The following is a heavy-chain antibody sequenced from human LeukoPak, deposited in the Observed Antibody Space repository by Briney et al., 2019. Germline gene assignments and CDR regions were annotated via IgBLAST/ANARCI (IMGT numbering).Heavy chain of an antibody. CDR3: ERVRGYSYGLGY. J-gene: IGHJ4*02. D-gene: IGHD5-18*01. CDR2: ISSSSSYI. Sequence: GGSLRLSCAASGFTFSSYAMTWVRQAPGKGLEWVSSISSSSSYIYYADSVKGRSTISRDNSKNTLYLQMNSLRAEDTAVYYCERVRGYSYGLGYWGQGTLVSVSS. V-gene: IGHV3-21*04. CDR1: GFTFSSYA.